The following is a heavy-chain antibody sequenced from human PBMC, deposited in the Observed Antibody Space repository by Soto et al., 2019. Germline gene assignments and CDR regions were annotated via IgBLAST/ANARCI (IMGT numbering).Heavy chain of an antibody. CDR1: GFTFSIYG. CDR3: AREVERFEELLSDYGMDV. V-gene: IGHV3-33*08. D-gene: IGHD3-10*01. Sequence: GGSLRLSCAASGFTFSIYGMHWVRQAPGKGLEWVAVIWYDGSNKYYADSVKGRFTISRDNSKNTLYLQMNSLRAEDTAVYYCAREVERFEELLSDYGMDVWGQGTTVTVSS. CDR2: IWYDGSNK. J-gene: IGHJ6*02.